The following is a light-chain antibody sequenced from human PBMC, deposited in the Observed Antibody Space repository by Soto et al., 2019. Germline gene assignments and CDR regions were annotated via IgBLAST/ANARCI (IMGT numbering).Light chain of an antibody. CDR1: ISDVGGYNY. Sequence: QSVLTQPASVSGSPGQSITISCTGTISDVGGYNYVSWYQQHPGKATKLMIYDVSNRPSGVSNRFSGSKSGNTASLTISGLQAEDEADYYCSSYTSSSTLFGTGTKVTVL. J-gene: IGLJ1*01. CDR2: DVS. CDR3: SSYTSSSTL. V-gene: IGLV2-14*01.